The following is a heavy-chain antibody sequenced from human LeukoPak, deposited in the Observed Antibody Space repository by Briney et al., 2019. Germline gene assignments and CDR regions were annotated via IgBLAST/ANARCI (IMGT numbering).Heavy chain of an antibody. D-gene: IGHD5-18*01. J-gene: IGHJ4*02. Sequence: PSETLSLTCAVSGYSISSGYYWGWIRQPPGKGLEWIGSIYHSGSTYYNPSLKSRVTISVDTSKNQFSLKLSSVTAADTAVYYCASVRGCSSFDYWGQGTLVTVSS. V-gene: IGHV4-38-2*01. CDR2: IYHSGST. CDR1: GYSISSGYY. CDR3: ASVRGCSSFDY.